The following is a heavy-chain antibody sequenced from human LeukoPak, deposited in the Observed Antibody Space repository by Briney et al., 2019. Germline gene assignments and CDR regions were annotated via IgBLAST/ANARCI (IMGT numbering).Heavy chain of an antibody. D-gene: IGHD3-9*01. V-gene: IGHV1-69*05. J-gene: IGHJ5*02. CDR2: IIPIFGTA. CDR3: ARDSSYDILTGYTHYNWFDP. Sequence: ASAKVSCKASGGTFSSYAISWVRQAPGQGLEWMGGIIPIFGTANYAQKFQGRVTITTDESTSTAYMELSSLRSEDTAVYYCARDSSYDILTGYTHYNWFDPWGQGTLVTVSS. CDR1: GGTFSSYA.